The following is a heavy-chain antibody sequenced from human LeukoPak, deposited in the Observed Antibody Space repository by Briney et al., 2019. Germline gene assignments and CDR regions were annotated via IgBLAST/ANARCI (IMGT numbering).Heavy chain of an antibody. Sequence: SETLSLTCTVSGASMSSDYLSWIRQPPGKGLEWIGYIYYTGTTNHNPSLKSRVTISVDTSKNQFSLKLSSLTTADTAVYYCARATSWDQRNFDWPHLYLDLWGRGTLVTVSS. V-gene: IGHV4-59*01. D-gene: IGHD3-9*01. CDR1: GASMSSDY. CDR3: ARATSWDQRNFDWPHLYLDL. J-gene: IGHJ2*01. CDR2: IYYTGTT.